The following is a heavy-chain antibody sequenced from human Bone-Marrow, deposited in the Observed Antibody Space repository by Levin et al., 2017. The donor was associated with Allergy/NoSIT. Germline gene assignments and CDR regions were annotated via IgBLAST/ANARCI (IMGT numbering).Heavy chain of an antibody. Sequence: GESLKISCAGSGYSFSNLWMGWVRQAPGKGLEWVANINQDATEKNYVDSLKGRFTILRDNGKKSLYLQMNSLRAEDTAVYYCARSGRGGYSGSDWYDYWGQGTLVTVSS. CDR3: ARSGRGGYSGSDWYDY. CDR2: INQDATEK. J-gene: IGHJ4*02. CDR1: GYSFSNLW. D-gene: IGHD5-12*01. V-gene: IGHV3-7*01.